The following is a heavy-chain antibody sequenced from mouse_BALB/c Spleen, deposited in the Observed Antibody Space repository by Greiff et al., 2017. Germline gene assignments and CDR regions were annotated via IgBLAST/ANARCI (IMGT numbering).Heavy chain of an antibody. Sequence: EVKLQESGPGLVKPSQSLSLTCTVTGYSITSDYAWNWIRQFPGNKLEWMGYISYSGSTSYNPSLKSRISITRDTSKNQFFLQLNSVTTEDTATYYCARRDSYAFAYWGQGTLVTVSA. D-gene: IGHD6-5*01. CDR2: ISYSGST. CDR3: ARRDSYAFAY. V-gene: IGHV3-2*02. J-gene: IGHJ3*01. CDR1: GYSITSDYA.